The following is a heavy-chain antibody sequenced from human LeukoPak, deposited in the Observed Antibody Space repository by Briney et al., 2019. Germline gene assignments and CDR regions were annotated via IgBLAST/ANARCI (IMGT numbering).Heavy chain of an antibody. CDR2: VNESGGT. V-gene: IGHV4-34*01. J-gene: IGHJ5*02. CDR1: IDSFSNCH. Sequence: PSETLSLTCAVYIDSFSNCHWNWIRQTPAKGMEWIGEVNESGGTNISPSLRSRVILSVDTSKNQFSLKLISVTVAGTAIYYCARGQGATVPQVGKNWFDPWGQGTRVTVSS. CDR3: ARGQGATVPQVGKNWFDP. D-gene: IGHD1-26*01.